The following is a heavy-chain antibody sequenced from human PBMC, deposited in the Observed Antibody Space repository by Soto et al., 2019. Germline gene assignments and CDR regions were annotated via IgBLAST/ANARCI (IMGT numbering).Heavy chain of an antibody. J-gene: IGHJ5*02. V-gene: IGHV4-34*01. Sequence: SETLSLTCAVYGGSFSDYYWSWISQPPGKGLECIGEINHSGSTNYNPSLKSRLTISVDTSKNQFSLRLSSVTAADTAIYYCARLPVVVIALGYFDPWGPGTLVTVSS. CDR3: ARLPVVVIALGYFDP. CDR1: GGSFSDYY. CDR2: INHSGST. D-gene: IGHD2-21*01.